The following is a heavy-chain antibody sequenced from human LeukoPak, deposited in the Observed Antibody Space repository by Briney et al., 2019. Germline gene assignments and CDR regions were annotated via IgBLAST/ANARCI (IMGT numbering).Heavy chain of an antibody. Sequence: GESLKISCKGSGYSFTSYWIGWVRQMPGKGLEWMGIIYPGDSDTRYSPSFQGQVTTSADKSISTAYLQWSSLKASDTAMYYCARRRKSRYYYDSSGYPDAFDIWGQGTMVTVSS. CDR1: GYSFTSYW. D-gene: IGHD3-22*01. CDR3: ARRRKSRYYYDSSGYPDAFDI. J-gene: IGHJ3*02. CDR2: IYPGDSDT. V-gene: IGHV5-51*01.